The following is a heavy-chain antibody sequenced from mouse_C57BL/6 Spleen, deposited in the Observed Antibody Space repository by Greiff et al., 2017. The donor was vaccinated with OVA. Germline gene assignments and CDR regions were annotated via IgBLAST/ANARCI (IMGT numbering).Heavy chain of an antibody. D-gene: IGHD1-1*01. J-gene: IGHJ2*01. CDR3: ARDYGSSLFDC. V-gene: IGHV5-4*01. CDR2: ISDGGSYT. CDR1: GFTFSSSA. Sequence: EVQGVESGGGLVKPGGSLKLSCAASGFTFSSSAMSWVRQTPEKRLEWVATISDGGSYTYYPDNVKGRYTISRDNAKNNLYLQMSHLKSEDTAMYYCARDYGSSLFDCWGQGTTLTVSS.